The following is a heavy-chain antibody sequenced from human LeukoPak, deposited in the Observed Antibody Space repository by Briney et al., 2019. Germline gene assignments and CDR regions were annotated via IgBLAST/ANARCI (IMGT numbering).Heavy chain of an antibody. CDR1: GFTFRSYG. Sequence: PGGSLRLSCAASGFTFRSYGIHWVRQAPGKGLEWVAVMSCDGTNEYYADSVKGRFTISRDNSKNTLYLQMNSLRAEDTAVYYCAKSWNYYDSSGDDALDIWGQGTMVTVSS. J-gene: IGHJ3*02. CDR2: MSCDGTNE. V-gene: IGHV3-30*18. D-gene: IGHD3-22*01. CDR3: AKSWNYYDSSGDDALDI.